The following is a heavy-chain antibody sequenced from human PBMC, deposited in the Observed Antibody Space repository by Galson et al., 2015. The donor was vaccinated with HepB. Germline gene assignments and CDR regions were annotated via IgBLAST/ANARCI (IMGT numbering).Heavy chain of an antibody. CDR3: AREGIAVANFDY. J-gene: IGHJ4*02. D-gene: IGHD6-19*01. CDR1: GFTFSSYS. V-gene: IGHV3-21*01. Sequence: SLRLSCAASGFTFSSYSMNWVRQAPGKGLEWVSSISSSSSYIYYADSVKGRFTISRDNAKNSLYLQMNSLRAEDTAVYYCAREGIAVANFDYWGQGTLVTVSS. CDR2: ISSSSSYI.